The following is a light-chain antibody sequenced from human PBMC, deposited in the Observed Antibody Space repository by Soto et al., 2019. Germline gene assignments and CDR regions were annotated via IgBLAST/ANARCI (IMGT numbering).Light chain of an antibody. CDR3: HHYGGSLYT. CDR2: GAS. CDR1: QSVSSNY. Sequence: EIVLTQSPGTLSLSPEQRVTLSCRASQSVSSNYLAWYQQKPGHAPRLLIYGASNRATGVPDRFSGTGSGTDFTLTISRLAPEDFAVYYCHHYGGSLYTFGQGTKLEIK. J-gene: IGKJ2*01. V-gene: IGKV3-20*01.